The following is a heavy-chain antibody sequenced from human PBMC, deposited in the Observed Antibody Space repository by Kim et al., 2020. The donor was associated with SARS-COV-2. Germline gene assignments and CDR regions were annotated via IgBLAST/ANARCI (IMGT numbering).Heavy chain of an antibody. D-gene: IGHD3-9*01. V-gene: IGHV4-39*01. CDR3: ARLHLLTDYFFDY. CDR1: GGSISNNFFF. J-gene: IGHJ4*02. CDR2: MSHSGTT. Sequence: SETLSLTCTVSGGSISNNFFFWGWVRQPPGKGLEWVGSMSHSGTTYYNPSLKSRVTMSVDTSQNQFSLKLSSVTAADTAVYYCARLHLLTDYFFDYWGQGISVTVSS.